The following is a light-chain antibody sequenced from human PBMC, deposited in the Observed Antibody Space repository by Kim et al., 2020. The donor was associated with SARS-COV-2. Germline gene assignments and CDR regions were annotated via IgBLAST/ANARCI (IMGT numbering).Light chain of an antibody. J-gene: IGKJ2*01. Sequence: QPASIDCRSRQSLVYSDENTYLYVFQHRRGQSPVRLIYKVSSRDSGVPNIFSGSGSGTDFTLKIMTVASAHVGVYYCMQATHWPRTFGQGTKLEI. CDR2: KVS. CDR1: QSLVYSDENTY. V-gene: IGKV2-30*01. CDR3: MQATHWPRT.